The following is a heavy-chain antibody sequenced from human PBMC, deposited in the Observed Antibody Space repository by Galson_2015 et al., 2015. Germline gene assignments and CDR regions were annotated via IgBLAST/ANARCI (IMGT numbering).Heavy chain of an antibody. J-gene: IGHJ4*02. CDR2: IYYSGST. CDR1: GGSISSYY. V-gene: IGHV4-59*01. CDR3: ARYSDYVFDY. Sequence: ETLSLTCTVSGGSISSYYWSWIRQPPGKGLELIGYIYYSGSTNYNPSLKSRVTISVGTSKNQFSVRLSSVTAADTAVYYCARYSDYVFDYWGQGTLVTVSS. D-gene: IGHD4-11*01.